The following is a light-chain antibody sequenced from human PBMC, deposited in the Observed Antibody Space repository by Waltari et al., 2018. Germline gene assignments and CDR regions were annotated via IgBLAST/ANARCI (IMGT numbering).Light chain of an antibody. CDR2: KTS. Sequence: DIQMTQSPSSLPASVGDRVTITCRASQPINNWLAWYQRKPGKAPKLLIYKTSNLEVGFPSRFSGSGSGTDFTLTINNLQPEDVGAYYCQQHENFPLTFGGGTKVEIK. J-gene: IGKJ4*01. CDR3: QQHENFPLT. CDR1: QPINNW. V-gene: IGKV1-33*01.